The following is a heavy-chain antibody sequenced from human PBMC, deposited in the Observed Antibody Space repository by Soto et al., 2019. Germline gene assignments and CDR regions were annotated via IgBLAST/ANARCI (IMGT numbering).Heavy chain of an antibody. Sequence: SEPKSHRYTVLCGSISSYYWSWIRQSPGKGLEWIGYIYYSGSTNYNPSLKSRVTISVDTSKNQFSLKLSSVTAADTAVYYCARPHGGSSGWDNWFDPWGHGTLGTVSS. D-gene: IGHD6-25*01. CDR3: ARPHGGSSGWDNWFDP. CDR2: IYYSGST. J-gene: IGHJ5*02. CDR1: CGSISSYY. V-gene: IGHV4-59*01.